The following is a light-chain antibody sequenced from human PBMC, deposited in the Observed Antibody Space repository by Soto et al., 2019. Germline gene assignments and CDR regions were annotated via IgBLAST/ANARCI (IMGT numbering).Light chain of an antibody. Sequence: QSALTQPASVSGSPGQSITISCTGTSSDVGGYNYVSWYQQHPGKAPKLVIYDVSNRPSGVSNRFSGSKSGDTASLTISGLQAEDEAVYYCSSYTGSTSYVFGTGTKLTVL. CDR1: SSDVGGYNY. J-gene: IGLJ1*01. CDR2: DVS. CDR3: SSYTGSTSYV. V-gene: IGLV2-14*03.